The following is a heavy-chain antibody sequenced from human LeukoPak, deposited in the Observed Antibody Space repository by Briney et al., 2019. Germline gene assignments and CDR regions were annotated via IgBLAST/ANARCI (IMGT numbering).Heavy chain of an antibody. Sequence: ASVKVSCKASGGTFSSYAISWVRQAPGQGLEWMGWISAYNGNTNYAQKLQGRVTMTTDTSTSTAYMELRSLRSDDTAVYYCARVQDYYYYMDVWGKGTTVTVSS. CDR1: GGTFSSYA. J-gene: IGHJ6*03. CDR2: ISAYNGNT. V-gene: IGHV1-18*01. CDR3: ARVQDYYYYMDV.